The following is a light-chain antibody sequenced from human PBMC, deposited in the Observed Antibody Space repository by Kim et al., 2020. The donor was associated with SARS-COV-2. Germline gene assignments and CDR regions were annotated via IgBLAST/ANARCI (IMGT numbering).Light chain of an antibody. CDR2: GNN. CDR1: SSNIGAGHN. Sequence: VSISCIGASSNIGAGHNVHWYQQLPGAPPKLLIYGNNNRPSGVPDRFSGSRSGTSASLAITGLQIEDEADYYCQSHDSSLNTAVVFGGGTQLTVL. J-gene: IGLJ2*01. V-gene: IGLV1-40*01. CDR3: QSHDSSLNTAVV.